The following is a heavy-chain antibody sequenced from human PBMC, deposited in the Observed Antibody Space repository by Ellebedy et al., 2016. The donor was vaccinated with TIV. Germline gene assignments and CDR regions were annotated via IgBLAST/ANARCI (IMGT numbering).Heavy chain of an antibody. CDR3: ASPRTHGRGRVYYYGMDV. V-gene: IGHV1-46*01. CDR1: GYTSTNYA. D-gene: IGHD3-16*01. Sequence: AASVKVSCKASGYTSTNYAMHWVRQAPGQRLEWMGIINPSGGSTSYAQKFQGRVTMTRDTSTSTVYMELSSLRSEDTAVYYCASPRTHGRGRVYYYGMDVWGQGTTVTVSS. CDR2: INPSGGST. J-gene: IGHJ6*02.